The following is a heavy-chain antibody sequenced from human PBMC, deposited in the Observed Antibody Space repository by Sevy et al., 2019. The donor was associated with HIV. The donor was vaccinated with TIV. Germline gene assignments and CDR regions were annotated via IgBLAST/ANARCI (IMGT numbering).Heavy chain of an antibody. CDR2: ISNSGTSM. D-gene: IGHD4-17*01. CDR3: ARDLPPSATTVAHFDC. V-gene: IGHV3-48*03. Sequence: GGSLRLSCAASRFSFRSYEMNWVRQAPGKGLEWVSYISNSGTSMYYSDSVRGRFTISRDNARNSLYLQMNSLRGEDTAVYYCARDLPPSATTVAHFDCWGQGTLVTVSS. CDR1: RFSFRSYE. J-gene: IGHJ4*02.